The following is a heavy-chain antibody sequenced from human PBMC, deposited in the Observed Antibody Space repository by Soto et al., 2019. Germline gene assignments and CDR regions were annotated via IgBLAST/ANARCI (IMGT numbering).Heavy chain of an antibody. CDR3: AKFRDWNDDPLDY. J-gene: IGHJ4*02. V-gene: IGHV3-23*01. CDR1: GFTFSSYA. Sequence: LSLTCAASGFTFSSYAMSWVRQAPGKGLEWVSAISGSGGSTYYADSVKGRFTISRDNSKNTLYLQMNSLRAEDTAVYYCAKFRDWNDDPLDYWGQGTLVTVSS. CDR2: ISGSGGST. D-gene: IGHD1-1*01.